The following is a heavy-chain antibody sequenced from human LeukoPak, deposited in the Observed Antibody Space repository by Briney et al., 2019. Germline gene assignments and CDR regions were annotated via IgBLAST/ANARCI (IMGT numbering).Heavy chain of an antibody. D-gene: IGHD6-19*01. CDR2: IYYSGST. CDR3: ARMGSSWLIDY. CDR1: GGSISSTSYY. V-gene: IGHV4-61*05. Sequence: PSETLSLTCTVSGGSISSTSYYWGWIRQPPGKGLEWIGYIYYSGSTNYNPSLKSRVTISVDTSKNQFSLKLSSVTAADTAVYYCARMGSSWLIDYWGQGTLVTVSS. J-gene: IGHJ4*02.